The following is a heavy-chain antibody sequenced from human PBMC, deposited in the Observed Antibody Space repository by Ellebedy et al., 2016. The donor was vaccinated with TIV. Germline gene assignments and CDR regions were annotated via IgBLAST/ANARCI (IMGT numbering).Heavy chain of an antibody. CDR3: ARGKSGTYIHHAFDY. J-gene: IGHJ4*02. CDR1: GFTFSGYA. D-gene: IGHD1-14*01. CDR2: INNGGRTT. Sequence: PGGSLRLSCVASGFTFSGYAMSWVRQAPGKGLEWVSGINNGGRTTSYADSVKGRFTISRDNSKNTLSLQMNSLRAEDTAIYYCARGKSGTYIHHAFDYWGQGTLVTVSS. V-gene: IGHV3-23*01.